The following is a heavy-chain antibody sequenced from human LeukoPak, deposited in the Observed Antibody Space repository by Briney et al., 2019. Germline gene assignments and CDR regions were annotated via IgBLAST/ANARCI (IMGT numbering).Heavy chain of an antibody. D-gene: IGHD3-3*01. Sequence: ASVKVSCKASGYTFTSYAMHWVRQAPGQRLEWLGWINAGNGHTKYSQKFQGRVTITRDTYASTAYMELSSLRSEDTAVYYCARDGYDFWSGYYKGMDVWGQGTTVTVSS. J-gene: IGHJ6*02. CDR1: GYTFTSYA. V-gene: IGHV1-3*01. CDR3: ARDGYDFWSGYYKGMDV. CDR2: INAGNGHT.